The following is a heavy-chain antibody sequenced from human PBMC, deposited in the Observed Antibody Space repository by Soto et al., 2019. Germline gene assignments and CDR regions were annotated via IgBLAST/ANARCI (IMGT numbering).Heavy chain of an antibody. Sequence: VQLVESGGGVVQPGRSLRLSCAASGFTFSNAWMSLVRQAPGKWLEWVGRIKSKTDGGTTEYAAPVKGRFTISRDDSKNTLYLKMNSLKTEDTAVDYCNTDRASGPGYYYGMDVWGQGTTVNVSS. CDR1: GFTFSNAW. CDR3: NTDRASGPGYYYGMDV. D-gene: IGHD6-25*01. J-gene: IGHJ6*02. CDR2: IKSKTDGGTT. V-gene: IGHV3-15*01.